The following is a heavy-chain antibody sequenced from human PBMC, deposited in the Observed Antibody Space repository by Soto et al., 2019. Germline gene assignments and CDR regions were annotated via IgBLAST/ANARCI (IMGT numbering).Heavy chain of an antibody. Sequence: ETLSLAYPVSGASISSSSYYWGWIRQPPGKGLEWIGNIFYSWTTHYNPSLKSRVTISVDTSKSHFSLKLSAVTAADTAVYYCARHGHYLYGLILIDDFGMDVWGQGTTVTVYS. CDR3: ARHGHYLYGLILIDDFGMDV. V-gene: IGHV4-39*01. J-gene: IGHJ6*02. D-gene: IGHD3-10*01. CDR1: GASISSSSYY. CDR2: IFYSWTT.